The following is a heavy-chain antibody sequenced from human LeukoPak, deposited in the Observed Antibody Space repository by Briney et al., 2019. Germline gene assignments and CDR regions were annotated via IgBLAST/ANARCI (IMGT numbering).Heavy chain of an antibody. CDR3: ARAGYSYADY. Sequence: GGSLRLSCAASGFTFSSHWMSWVRQAPGKGLEWVANIKQDGSEKYYVDSVKGRFTISRDNAKNSVHLQMNRLRAEDTAVYYCARAGYSYADYWGQGTLVTVSS. CDR1: GFTFSSHW. D-gene: IGHD5-18*01. CDR2: IKQDGSEK. V-gene: IGHV3-7*01. J-gene: IGHJ4*02.